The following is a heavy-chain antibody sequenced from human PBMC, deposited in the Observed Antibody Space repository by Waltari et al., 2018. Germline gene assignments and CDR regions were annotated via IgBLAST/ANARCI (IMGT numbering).Heavy chain of an antibody. CDR3: ASYMTTVPRRAFDI. V-gene: IGHV3-74*01. J-gene: IGHJ3*02. D-gene: IGHD4-17*01. Sequence: EVQLVESGGGLVQPGGSLRLSCAASGFTFSSYWSHWVRQAPGKGLGWVSRINSDGSGTSYADSVKGRFTISRDNAKNTLYLQMNSLRAEDTAVYYCASYMTTVPRRAFDIWGQGTMVTVSS. CDR1: GFTFSSYW. CDR2: INSDGSGT.